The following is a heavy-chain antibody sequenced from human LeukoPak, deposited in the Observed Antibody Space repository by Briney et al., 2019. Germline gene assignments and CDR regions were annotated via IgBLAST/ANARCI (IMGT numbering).Heavy chain of an antibody. CDR1: GGSISSSRYY. D-gene: IGHD3-9*01. J-gene: IGHJ5*02. CDR2: IYYSGST. V-gene: IGHV4-39*01. CDR3: ARGYYDILTGYYRGSWFDP. Sequence: SETLSLTCTVSGGSISSSRYYWGWIRQPPGKGLEWIGSIYYSGSTYYNPSLKSRVTISVDTSKNQFSLKLSSVTAADTAVYYCARGYYDILTGYYRGSWFDPWGQGTLVTVSS.